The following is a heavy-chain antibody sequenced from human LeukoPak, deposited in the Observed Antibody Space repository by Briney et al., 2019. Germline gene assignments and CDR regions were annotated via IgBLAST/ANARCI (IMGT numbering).Heavy chain of an antibody. J-gene: IGHJ4*02. CDR3: ARGAPPQN. CDR2: VYYTGAS. CDR1: GGSFNTYY. Sequence: SETLSLTCAVYGGSFNTYYWSWIRQPPGKGLEWIGSVYYTGASYYNPSLKSRVTISIDTSKNHFSLNLTSVTAADTAVYYCARGAPPQNWGQGALVTVSS. V-gene: IGHV4-34*01.